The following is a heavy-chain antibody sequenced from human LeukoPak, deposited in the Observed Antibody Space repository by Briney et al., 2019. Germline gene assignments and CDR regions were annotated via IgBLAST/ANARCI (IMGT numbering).Heavy chain of an antibody. V-gene: IGHV6-1*01. CDR1: GDSVSSNSAA. J-gene: IGHJ3*02. Sequence: SQTLSLTCAISGDSVSSNSAAWNWIRQSPSRGLEWLGRTYYRSEWYNDSAVSVQSRITINPDTSKNQFSLQLNSVTPEDTAVYFCARGPGLRMGAFDIWGQGTVVSVSS. CDR3: ARGPGLRMGAFDI. D-gene: IGHD4-17*01. CDR2: TYYRSEWYN.